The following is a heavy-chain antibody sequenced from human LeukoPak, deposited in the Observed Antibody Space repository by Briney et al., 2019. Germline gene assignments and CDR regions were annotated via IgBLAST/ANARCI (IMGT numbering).Heavy chain of an antibody. J-gene: IGHJ4*02. CDR2: ISTGGDTI. CDR3: ARSHGYSGSGSYYAY. CDR1: GFTFSSYE. D-gene: IGHD3-10*01. Sequence: PGGSLRLSCEASGFTFSSYEMSWVRQAPGKGLEWVSYISTGGDTIHYADSVKGRFTISRDNAKKSLYLQMNSLRAEDTAVYYCARSHGYSGSGSYYAYWGQGTLVTVSA. V-gene: IGHV3-48*03.